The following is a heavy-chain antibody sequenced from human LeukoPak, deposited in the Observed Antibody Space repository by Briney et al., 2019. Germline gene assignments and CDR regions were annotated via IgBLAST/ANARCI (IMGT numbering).Heavy chain of an antibody. D-gene: IGHD6-13*01. CDR1: GFTFSDYY. CDR3: ARDGGYSSSWSKTGLDY. J-gene: IGHJ4*02. CDR2: ISSSGSTI. V-gene: IGHV3-11*04. Sequence: GRSLRLSCAASGFTFSDYYMSWIRQAPGKGLEWVSYISSSGSTIYYADSVEGRFTISRDNAKNSLYLQMNSLRAEDTAVYYCARDGGYSSSWSKTGLDYWGQGTLVTVSS.